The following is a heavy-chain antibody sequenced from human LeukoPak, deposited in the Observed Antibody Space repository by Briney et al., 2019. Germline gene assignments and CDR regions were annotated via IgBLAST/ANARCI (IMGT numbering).Heavy chain of an antibody. Sequence: SVKVSCKTSGYTFTTYAISWVRQAPGQGLEWMGGIIPIFGTANYAQKFQGRVTITADESTSTAYMELSSLRSGDTAVYYCARDLREWEYYLGDGGGAFDIWGQGTMVTVSS. D-gene: IGHD2/OR15-2a*01. J-gene: IGHJ3*02. CDR2: IIPIFGTA. V-gene: IGHV1-69*13. CDR3: ARDLREWEYYLGDGGGAFDI. CDR1: GYTFTTYA.